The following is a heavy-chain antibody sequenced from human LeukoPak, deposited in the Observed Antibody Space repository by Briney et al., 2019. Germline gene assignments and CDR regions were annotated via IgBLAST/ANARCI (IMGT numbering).Heavy chain of an antibody. J-gene: IGHJ4*02. CDR3: ARVASSIGSGKENFDY. CDR1: GGSIRSYY. V-gene: IGHV4-59*12. D-gene: IGHD3-10*01. CDR2: IYHSGST. Sequence: SETLSLTCTVSGGSIRSYYWSWIRQPPGRGLEWIGYIYHSGSTYYNPSLKSRVTILVDRSKNQFSLKLSSVTAADTAVYYCARVASSIGSGKENFDYWGQGTLVTVSS.